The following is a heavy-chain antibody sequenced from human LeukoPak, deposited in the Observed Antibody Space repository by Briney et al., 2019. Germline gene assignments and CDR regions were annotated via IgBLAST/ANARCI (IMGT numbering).Heavy chain of an antibody. CDR1: GFTFSANW. D-gene: IGHD3-10*01. Sequence: PGGPLRLSCAASGFTFSANWMTWVRQAPGRGLEWVANIKPDGSVKYYLDSVKGRFTISRDNAKNSLYLQMNSLRVEDTAVYYCARDTGPLSFGDQGGQGTLVTVSS. CDR2: IKPDGSVK. J-gene: IGHJ4*02. CDR3: ARDTGPLSFGDQ. V-gene: IGHV3-7*04.